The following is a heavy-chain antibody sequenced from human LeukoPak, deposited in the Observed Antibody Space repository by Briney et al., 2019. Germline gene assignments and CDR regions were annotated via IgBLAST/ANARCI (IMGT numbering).Heavy chain of an antibody. Sequence: ASVKVSCKASGGTFSSYAISWVRQAPGQGLEWMGGIIPIFGTANYAQKFPGRVTITADESTSTAYMELSSLRSEDTAVYYCARTPPEWPMSWFDPWGQGTLVTVSS. J-gene: IGHJ5*02. V-gene: IGHV1-69*13. CDR3: ARTPPEWPMSWFDP. D-gene: IGHD3-3*01. CDR2: IIPIFGTA. CDR1: GGTFSSYA.